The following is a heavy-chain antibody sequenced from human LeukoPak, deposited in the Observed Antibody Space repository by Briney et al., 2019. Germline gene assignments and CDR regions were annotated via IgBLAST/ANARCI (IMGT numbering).Heavy chain of an antibody. CDR1: GYTFTGYY. CDR3: ASDIVATIY. CDR2: INPNSGGT. J-gene: IGHJ4*02. Sequence: ASVKVSCKASGYTFTGYYMHWVRQAPGQGLEWMGRINPNSGGTNYAQKFQGRFTMTRDTSINTAFMELSRLSSDDTAVYYCASDIVATIYWGQGTLVTVSS. V-gene: IGHV1-2*06. D-gene: IGHD5-12*01.